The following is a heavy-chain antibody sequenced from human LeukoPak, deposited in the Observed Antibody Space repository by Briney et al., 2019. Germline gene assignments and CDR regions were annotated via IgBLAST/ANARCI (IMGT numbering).Heavy chain of an antibody. Sequence: ASVEVSCKASGYTFTSYGISWVRQAPGQGVEWMGWIGAYNGNTNYAQKLQGRVTMTTDTSTSTAYMELRSLRSDDTAVYYCARDNSVGDTAWWFDPWGQGTLATVSS. CDR3: ARDNSVGDTAWWFDP. J-gene: IGHJ5*02. CDR1: GYTFTSYG. D-gene: IGHD1-26*01. V-gene: IGHV1-18*01. CDR2: IGAYNGNT.